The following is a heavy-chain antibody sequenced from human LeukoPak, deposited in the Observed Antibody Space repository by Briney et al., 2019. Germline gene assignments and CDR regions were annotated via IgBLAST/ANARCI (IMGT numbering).Heavy chain of an antibody. CDR2: IYPGDSDT. D-gene: IGHD6-13*01. Sequence: GESLKISCRGSGYSFTSYWIGWVRQMPGKGLEWMGIIYPGDSDTRYSPSFQGQVTISADKSISTAYLQWSSLKASDTAMYYCARYIAAAGTRYWYFDLWGRGTLVTVSS. CDR3: ARYIAAAGTRYWYFDL. V-gene: IGHV5-51*01. J-gene: IGHJ2*01. CDR1: GYSFTSYW.